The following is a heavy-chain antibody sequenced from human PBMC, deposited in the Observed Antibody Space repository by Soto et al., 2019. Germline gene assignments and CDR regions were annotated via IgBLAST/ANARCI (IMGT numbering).Heavy chain of an antibody. CDR1: GGTFSSYA. V-gene: IGHV1-69*12. J-gene: IGHJ6*02. CDR2: IIPIFGTA. CDR3: ASLRKMVTDYYYYGMDV. Sequence: QVQLVQSGAEVKKPGSSVKVSCKASGGTFSSYAISWVRQAPGQGLEWMGGIIPIFGTANYAQKFQGRVTITADESTSTAYMELSSRRSEDTAVYDCASLRKMVTDYYYYGMDVWGQGTTVTVSS. D-gene: IGHD2-21*02.